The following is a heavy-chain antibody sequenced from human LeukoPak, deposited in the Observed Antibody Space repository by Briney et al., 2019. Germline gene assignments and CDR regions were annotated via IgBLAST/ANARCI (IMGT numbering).Heavy chain of an antibody. J-gene: IGHJ6*02. Sequence: PGGSLRLSCAASGFTFSSYSMNWVRQAPGKGLEWVSSIIISSSYIYYADSVKGRFTISRDNAKNSLYLQMNRLRAEDTGVYYCARDSVMVRGVVYYYGMDVWGQGTTVTVSS. CDR3: ARDSVMVRGVVYYYGMDV. V-gene: IGHV3-21*01. D-gene: IGHD3-10*01. CDR2: IIISSSYI. CDR1: GFTFSSYS.